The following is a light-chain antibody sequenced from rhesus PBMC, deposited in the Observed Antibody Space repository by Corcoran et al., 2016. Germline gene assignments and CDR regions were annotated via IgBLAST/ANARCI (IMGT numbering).Light chain of an antibody. V-gene: IGKV1-36*02. CDR3: LQGYSTPHS. J-gene: IGKJ2*01. CDR1: QGISDY. Sequence: DIQITQSPSSLSASVGDRVTITCRASQGISDYLSWYQKKPGKGPKRLIYAASSLESGVPSRFRGSGAGTDFTLTISSLQPEDFAAYYCLQGYSTPHSFGQGTKVEIK. CDR2: AAS.